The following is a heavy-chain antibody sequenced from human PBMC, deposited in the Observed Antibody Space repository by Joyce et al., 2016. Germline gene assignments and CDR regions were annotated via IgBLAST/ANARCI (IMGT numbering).Heavy chain of an antibody. Sequence: QVQLVQSGAEVRKPGASVKVSCKASGYIFTDYLLHWVRQSPGQRLEWMGWLNAGNGNTKNAEKFQGRVAIARDTSASTAYMELYSLTSEDTAVYYCARGGRICTGGTCNTDHYYCMEVWGMGTTVTVSS. CDR1: GYIFTDYL. D-gene: IGHD2-8*02. V-gene: IGHV1-3*01. CDR3: ARGGRICTGGTCNTDHYYCMEV. CDR2: LNAGNGNT. J-gene: IGHJ6*04.